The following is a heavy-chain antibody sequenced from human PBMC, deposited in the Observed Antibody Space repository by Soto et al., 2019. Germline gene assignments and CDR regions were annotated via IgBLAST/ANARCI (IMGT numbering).Heavy chain of an antibody. Sequence: QITLKESGPTLVKPTQTLTLTCTFSGFSLKTGGAGVGWIRPPPGKALEWLALIYWNEDRRYSPSLKSRLTITKDTSKNQVVLTMTNMDPVDTATYYCAHRGYGDYPRDNWFDPWGQGILVTVSS. J-gene: IGHJ5*02. CDR3: AHRGYGDYPRDNWFDP. CDR2: IYWNEDR. CDR1: GFSLKTGGAG. D-gene: IGHD4-17*01. V-gene: IGHV2-5*01.